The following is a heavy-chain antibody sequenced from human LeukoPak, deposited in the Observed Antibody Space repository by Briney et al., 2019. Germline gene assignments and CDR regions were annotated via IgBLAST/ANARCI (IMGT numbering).Heavy chain of an antibody. CDR1: GFSLSTSGMC. CDR2: IDWDDDK. D-gene: IGHD3-10*01. J-gene: IGHJ4*02. Sequence: SGPALVKPTQTLTLTCTFSGFSLSTSGMCVSWIRQPPGKALEWLARIDWDDDKYYSTSLKTRLTISKDTSKNQVVLTMTYMDPVDTDTYYCARNYYGSGIVDYWGQGTLVTVSS. V-gene: IGHV2-70*11. CDR3: ARNYYGSGIVDY.